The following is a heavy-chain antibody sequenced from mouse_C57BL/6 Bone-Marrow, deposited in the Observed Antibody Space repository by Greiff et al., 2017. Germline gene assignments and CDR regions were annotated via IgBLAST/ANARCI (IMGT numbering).Heavy chain of an antibody. J-gene: IGHJ3*01. CDR1: GYTFTSYW. CDR2: IDPSDSYT. V-gene: IGHV1-69*01. CDR3: ARSGTYDYDDSWFAY. Sequence: QVQLQQPGAELVMPGASVKLSCKASGYTFTSYWMHWVKQRPGQGLEWIGEIDPSDSYTNYNQKFKGKSTLTVDKSSSTAYMQLSSLTSEDSAVYYCARSGTYDYDDSWFAYWGQGTLVTVSA. D-gene: IGHD2-4*01.